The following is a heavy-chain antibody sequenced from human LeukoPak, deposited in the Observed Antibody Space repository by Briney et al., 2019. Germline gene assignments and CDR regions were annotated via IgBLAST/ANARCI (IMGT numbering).Heavy chain of an antibody. Sequence: PSETLSLTCTVSGGSISSSSYYWGWIRQPPGKGLEWIGSIYYSGSTYYNPSLKSRVTISVDTSKNQFSLKLSSVTAADTAVYYCARSLFFDCSSTSCYWPYYYMDVWGKGTTVTVSS. CDR3: ARSLFFDCSSTSCYWPYYYMDV. CDR1: GGSISSSSYY. D-gene: IGHD2-2*01. V-gene: IGHV4-39*07. CDR2: IYYSGST. J-gene: IGHJ6*03.